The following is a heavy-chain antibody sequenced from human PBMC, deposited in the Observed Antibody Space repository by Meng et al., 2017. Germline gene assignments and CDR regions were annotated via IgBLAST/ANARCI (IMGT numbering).Heavy chain of an antibody. D-gene: IGHD3-10*01. CDR1: GFTFGDYA. CDR2: INHSGST. J-gene: IGHJ4*02. CDR3: ARGPKAYYYGSGSLKPRYYFDY. V-gene: IGHV4-34*01. Sequence: ESLKISCTASGFTFGDYAMSWVRQAPGKGLEWIGEINHSGSTNYNPSLKSRVTISVDTSKNQFSLKLSSVTAADTAVYYCARGPKAYYYGSGSLKPRYYFDYWGQGTLVTVSS.